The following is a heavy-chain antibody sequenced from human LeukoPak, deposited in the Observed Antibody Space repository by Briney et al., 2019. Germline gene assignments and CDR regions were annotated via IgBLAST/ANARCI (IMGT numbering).Heavy chain of an antibody. J-gene: IGHJ1*01. Sequence: PSETLSLSCNVSGGSVSSGYWTWIRQSPAKGLEWIGFIYDNGVTDYNPSLKSRLIISLDTSKNQFSLNLRSVSAADSAIYYCAGRGHRYSRDWGQGILVTVSS. D-gene: IGHD2-15*01. CDR2: IYDNGVT. V-gene: IGHV4-4*09. CDR1: GGSVSSGY. CDR3: AGRGHRYSRD.